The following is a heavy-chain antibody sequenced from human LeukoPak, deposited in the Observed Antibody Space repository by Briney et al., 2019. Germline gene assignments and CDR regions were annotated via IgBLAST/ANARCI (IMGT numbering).Heavy chain of an antibody. D-gene: IGHD3-10*01. J-gene: IGHJ6*03. CDR1: GGSFIGYY. Sequence: SETLSLTCGVYGGSFIGYYWSWIRQPPGKGLEWIGEVSRSGSTNYNPSLKSRVTISVDTSKNQFSLKLSSVTAADTAVYYCEGRGSGSSYYYYYYMDVWGKGTTVTVSS. CDR2: VSRSGST. CDR3: EGRGSGSSYYYYYYMDV. V-gene: IGHV4-34*01.